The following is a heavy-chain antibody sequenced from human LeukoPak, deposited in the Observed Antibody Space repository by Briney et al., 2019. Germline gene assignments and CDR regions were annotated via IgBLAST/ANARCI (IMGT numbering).Heavy chain of an antibody. CDR3: ATGVSYGSGSYYPSDY. V-gene: IGHV3-48*04. J-gene: IGHJ4*02. CDR2: VSSSSSTI. Sequence: GGSLRLSCAASGFTFSSYSMNWVRQAPGKGLEWVSYVSSSSSTIYYADSVKGRFTISRDNAKNSLYLQMNSLRAEDTAVYYCATGVSYGSGSYYPSDYWGQGTLVTVSS. CDR1: GFTFSSYS. D-gene: IGHD3-10*01.